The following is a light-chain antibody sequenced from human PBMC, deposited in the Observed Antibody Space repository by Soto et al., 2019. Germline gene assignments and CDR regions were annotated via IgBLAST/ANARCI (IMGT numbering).Light chain of an antibody. V-gene: IGLV2-23*01. J-gene: IGLJ1*01. CDR2: EDT. CDR1: SRDVGIYNL. CDR3: CSYAGSSTYV. Sequence: QSVLTQPASVSGSPGQSITISCTGTSRDVGIYNLVSWYQQHPGKVPKLIIYEDTKRPSGISSRFSGSESGITAFLTISGLQAEDEADYYCCSYAGSSTYVFGTGTKVTVL.